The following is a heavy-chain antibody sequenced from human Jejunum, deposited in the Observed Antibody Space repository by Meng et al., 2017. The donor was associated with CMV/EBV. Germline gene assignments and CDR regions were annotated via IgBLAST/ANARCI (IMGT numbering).Heavy chain of an antibody. J-gene: IGHJ4*02. CDR3: AKVGSGWWGIDI. D-gene: IGHD6-13*01. Sequence: SGFTFVIYGMHWVRQAPGKGLEWVAFIRYDGSYQDYADSVKGRFTISRDNSKSTVYLEMNSLRVEDTAVYFCAKVGSGWWGIDIWGQGTLVTVSS. CDR1: GFTFVIYG. V-gene: IGHV3-30*02. CDR2: IRYDGSYQ.